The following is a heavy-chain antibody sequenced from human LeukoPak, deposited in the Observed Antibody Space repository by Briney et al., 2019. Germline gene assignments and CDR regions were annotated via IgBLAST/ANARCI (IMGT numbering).Heavy chain of an antibody. CDR2: ISGSGGST. CDR3: AKSNDFWSGYYPYYFDY. CDR1: GFTFSSYA. D-gene: IGHD3-3*01. Sequence: GGPLRLSCAASGFTFSSYAMSWVRQAPGKGLEWVSAISGSGGSTYYADSVKGRFTISRDNSKNTLYLQMNSLRAEDTAVYYCAKSNDFWSGYYPYYFDYWGQGTLVTVSS. V-gene: IGHV3-23*01. J-gene: IGHJ4*02.